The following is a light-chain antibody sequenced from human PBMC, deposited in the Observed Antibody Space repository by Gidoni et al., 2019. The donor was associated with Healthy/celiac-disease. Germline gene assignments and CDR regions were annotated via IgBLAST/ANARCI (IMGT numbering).Light chain of an antibody. CDR2: AAS. CDR1: QSISSY. Sequence: DLHMTQSPSSLSASGGDRVTITCRASQSISSYLNWYQQKPGKAPKRLIYAASSLQSGVPSRFSGSGSGTDFTLTISSLQPEDFATYYCQQSYSTPWTFGQGTKVEIK. V-gene: IGKV1-39*01. J-gene: IGKJ1*01. CDR3: QQSYSTPWT.